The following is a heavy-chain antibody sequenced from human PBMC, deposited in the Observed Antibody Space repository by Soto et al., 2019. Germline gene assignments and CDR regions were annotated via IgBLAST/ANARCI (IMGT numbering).Heavy chain of an antibody. CDR2: IYPGDSDT. CDR3: PRQSSPDYNHYGMDV. V-gene: IGHV5-51*01. D-gene: IGHD6-13*01. CDR1: GYSFTNYW. J-gene: IGHJ6*02. Sequence: GESLKISCKGSGYSFTNYWIAWVRQMPGKGLEWMGIIYPGDSDTRYSPSFQGQVTISADKSISTAHLQWSSLKASDTAMYYCPRQSSPDYNHYGMDVWGQGTTVTVSS.